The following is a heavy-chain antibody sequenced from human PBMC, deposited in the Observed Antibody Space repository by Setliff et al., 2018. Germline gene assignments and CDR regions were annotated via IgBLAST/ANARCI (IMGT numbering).Heavy chain of an antibody. CDR3: ARDGPLYDNFWNAPGYMDV. V-gene: IGHV3-23*01. CDR1: RFTFSVYV. J-gene: IGHJ6*03. CDR2: ITGSGGGT. D-gene: IGHD3-3*01. Sequence: GGSLRLSCTASRFTFSVYVMAWVRQAPGKGLEWVSSITGSGGGTYYAESVQGRFTISRDNSKNTVSLQMNSLRPEDTAVYYCARDGPLYDNFWNAPGYMDVWGKGTTVTVSS.